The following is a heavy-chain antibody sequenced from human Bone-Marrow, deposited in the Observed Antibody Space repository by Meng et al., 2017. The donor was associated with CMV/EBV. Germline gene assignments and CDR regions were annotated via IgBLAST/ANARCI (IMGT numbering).Heavy chain of an antibody. CDR3: ARTSIAARRTVSNLLNYYYYGMDV. CDR2: INPSGGST. Sequence: ASVKVSCKASGYTFTSYYMHWVRQAPGQGLEWMGIINPSGGSTSYAQKFQGRVTMTRDTSTSTVNMELSSLRSEDTAVYYCARTSIAARRTVSNLLNYYYYGMDVWGRGTTVTVSS. J-gene: IGHJ6*01. D-gene: IGHD6-6*01. CDR1: GYTFTSYY. V-gene: IGHV1-46*01.